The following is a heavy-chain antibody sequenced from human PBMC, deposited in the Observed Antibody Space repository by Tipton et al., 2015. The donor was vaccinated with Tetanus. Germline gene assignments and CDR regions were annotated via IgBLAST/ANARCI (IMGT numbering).Heavy chain of an antibody. J-gene: IGHJ5*02. V-gene: IGHV4-39*01. Sequence: LRLSCTVSGGSLFSGSFYWAWIRQPPGKGLEWIGNIYYNGNTYYLSSLKSRVTISADTSNNQFSLRLRSVTAADTAVYYCARQADSWFDPWGQGTLVTVSS. D-gene: IGHD2-15*01. CDR3: ARQADSWFDP. CDR2: IYYNGNT. CDR1: GGSLFSGSFY.